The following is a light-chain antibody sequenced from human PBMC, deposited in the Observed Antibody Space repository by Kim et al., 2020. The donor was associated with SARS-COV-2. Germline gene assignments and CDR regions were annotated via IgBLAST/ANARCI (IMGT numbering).Light chain of an antibody. CDR2: GKN. CDR1: SLRSYY. Sequence: ALGQTVRITCQGDSLRSYYASWYKQKPGQAPVRVIYGKNNRPSGIPDRFSGSSSGNTASLTITGAQAEDEADYYCNSRDSSGNHWVFGGGTQLTVL. CDR3: NSRDSSGNHWV. V-gene: IGLV3-19*01. J-gene: IGLJ3*02.